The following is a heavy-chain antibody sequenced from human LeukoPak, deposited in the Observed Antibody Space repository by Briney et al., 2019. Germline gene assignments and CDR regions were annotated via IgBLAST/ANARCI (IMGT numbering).Heavy chain of an antibody. D-gene: IGHD6-19*01. V-gene: IGHV3-7*01. J-gene: IGHJ4*02. CDR3: ARHEKGRSSGWSRSFPFDY. CDR1: GFTFSSYA. Sequence: TGGSLRLSCAASGFTFSSYAMHWVRQAPGKVLEWVANIKQDGSEKYYVDSVKGRFTISRDNAKNSLYLQMNSLRAEDTAVYYCARHEKGRSSGWSRSFPFDYWGQGTLVTVSS. CDR2: IKQDGSEK.